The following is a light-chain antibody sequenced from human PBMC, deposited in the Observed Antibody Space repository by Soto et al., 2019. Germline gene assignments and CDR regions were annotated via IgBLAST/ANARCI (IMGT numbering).Light chain of an antibody. Sequence: QSVLTQPASVSGSPRQSITISCTGASSDVGSYTYVSWYQQHPGKAPKLMIYEVNNRPSGVSNRFSGSKSGNTASLTISGLQPEDEADYYCSSYTSSFTLYVFGTGTKLTVL. J-gene: IGLJ1*01. CDR1: SSDVGSYTY. CDR3: SSYTSSFTLYV. V-gene: IGLV2-14*01. CDR2: EVN.